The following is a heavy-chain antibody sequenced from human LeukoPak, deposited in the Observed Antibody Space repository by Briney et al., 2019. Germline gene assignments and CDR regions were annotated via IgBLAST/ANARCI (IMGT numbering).Heavy chain of an antibody. V-gene: IGHV3-30*03. Sequence: GGSLRLSCAASGFTFSNAWMSWVRQAPGKGLEWVAVISYDGSNKYYADSVKGRFTISRDNSKNTLYLQMNSLRAEDTAVYYCARDPDYGDRKLDYWGQGTLVTVSS. CDR2: ISYDGSNK. J-gene: IGHJ4*02. CDR3: ARDPDYGDRKLDY. D-gene: IGHD4-17*01. CDR1: GFTFSNAW.